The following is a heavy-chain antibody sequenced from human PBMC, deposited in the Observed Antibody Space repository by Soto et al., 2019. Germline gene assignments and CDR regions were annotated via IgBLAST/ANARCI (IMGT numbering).Heavy chain of an antibody. Sequence: CAYAGCAVNGYSMHWVRQPPGKGLEWVAVISYDGSNKYYADSVKGRFTISRDNSKNTLYLQMNSLRAEDTAVYYCAKDLGDNSSGWYTGYAFDIWGQGTMVTVSS. J-gene: IGHJ3*02. CDR3: AKDLGDNSSGWYTGYAFDI. V-gene: IGHV3-30*18. CDR2: ISYDGSNK. CDR1: GCAVNGYS. D-gene: IGHD6-19*01.